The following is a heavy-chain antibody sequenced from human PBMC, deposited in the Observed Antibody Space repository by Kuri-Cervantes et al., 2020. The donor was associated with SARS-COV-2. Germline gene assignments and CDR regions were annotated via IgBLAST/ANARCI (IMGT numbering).Heavy chain of an antibody. V-gene: IGHV3-7*01. CDR3: ATDLPCSSTSCHQTPVDY. D-gene: IGHD2-2*01. Sequence: GGSLRLSCTASGFTFGDYALSWVRQAPGKGLEWVANIKQDGSEKYYVDSVKGRFTISRDNAKNSLYLQMNSLRAEGTAVYYCATDLPCSSTSCHQTPVDYWGQGTLVTVSS. CDR1: GFTFGDYA. J-gene: IGHJ4*02. CDR2: IKQDGSEK.